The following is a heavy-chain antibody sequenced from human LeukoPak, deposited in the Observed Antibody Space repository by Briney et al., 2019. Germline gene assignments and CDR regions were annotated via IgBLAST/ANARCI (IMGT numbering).Heavy chain of an antibody. J-gene: IGHJ5*02. CDR1: GGSISSGRYY. CDR2: IYTSGST. Sequence: SETLSLTCTVSGGSISSGRYYRSWIRQPAGKGLEWIGRIYTSGSTNYNPSLKSRVTISVDTSKNQFSLKLSSVTAADTAVYYCARDAAVAGTSGWFDPWGQGTLVTVSS. D-gene: IGHD6-19*01. V-gene: IGHV4-61*02. CDR3: ARDAAVAGTSGWFDP.